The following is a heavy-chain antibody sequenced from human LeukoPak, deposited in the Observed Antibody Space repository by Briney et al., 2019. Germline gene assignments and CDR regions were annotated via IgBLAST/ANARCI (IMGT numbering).Heavy chain of an antibody. CDR3: ARDIWGPPHYYSMDV. J-gene: IGHJ6*03. V-gene: IGHV4-38-2*02. CDR2: IYQSGST. CDR1: GYSISSGYY. Sequence: SETLSLTCTVSGYSISSGYYWGWIRQPPGTGLEWIGSIYQSGSTYSNPSLKSRLTISVDTSKNQFSLKLSSVTAADTAVYYCARDIWGPPHYYSMDVWGKGTTVTVSS. D-gene: IGHD7-27*01.